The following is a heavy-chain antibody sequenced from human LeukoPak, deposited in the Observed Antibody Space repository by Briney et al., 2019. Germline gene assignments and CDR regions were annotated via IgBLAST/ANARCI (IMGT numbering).Heavy chain of an antibody. CDR1: GGSFSGYY. V-gene: IGHV4-34*01. J-gene: IGHJ4*02. CDR2: IDHSGST. Sequence: PSETLSLTCAVYGGSFSGYYWSWIRQPPGKGLEWIGEIDHSGSTNYNPSLKSRVTISVDTSKNQFSLKLSSVTAADTAVYYCARGIAARAFDYWGQGTLVTVSS. D-gene: IGHD6-6*01. CDR3: ARGIAARAFDY.